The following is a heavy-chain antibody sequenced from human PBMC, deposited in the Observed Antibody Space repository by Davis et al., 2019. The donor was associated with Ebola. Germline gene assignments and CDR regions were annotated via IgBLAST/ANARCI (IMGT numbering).Heavy chain of an antibody. V-gene: IGHV3-66*01. CDR1: GFTVSSNY. Sequence: GGSPRLSCATSGFTVSSNYMSWVRQAPGKGLEWVSVIYSGGSTYYADSVKGRFTISRDNSKNTLYLQMNSLRAEDTAVYYCARGSTIAVAGTPYYYGMDVWGQGTTVTVSS. D-gene: IGHD6-19*01. CDR2: IYSGGST. J-gene: IGHJ6*02. CDR3: ARGSTIAVAGTPYYYGMDV.